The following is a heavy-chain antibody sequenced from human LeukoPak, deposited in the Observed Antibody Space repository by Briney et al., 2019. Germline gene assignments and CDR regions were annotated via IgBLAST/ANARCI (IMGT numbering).Heavy chain of an antibody. CDR3: ARGSNGPRYCSSTSCQKVNDY. Sequence: ASVKVSCKASGYTFTGYYMHWVRQAPGQGLEWMGWINPNSGGTNYAQKFQGRVTMTRDTSISTAYMELSRLRSDDTAVCYCARGSNGPRYCSSTSCQKVNDYWGQGTLVTVSS. CDR2: INPNSGGT. V-gene: IGHV1-2*02. D-gene: IGHD2-2*01. CDR1: GYTFTGYY. J-gene: IGHJ4*02.